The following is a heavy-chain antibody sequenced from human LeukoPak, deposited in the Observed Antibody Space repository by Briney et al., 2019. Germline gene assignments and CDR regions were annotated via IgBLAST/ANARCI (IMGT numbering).Heavy chain of an antibody. Sequence: GGPLRLSCAASGFTVSSNYMSWVRQTPGKGLEWVSVIYSGGSTYYADSVKGRFTISRDNSKNTLFLQMNSLTVEDTAVYYCARAKIGYSYLIDYWGQGTLVTVSS. CDR1: GFTVSSNY. CDR2: IYSGGST. D-gene: IGHD5-18*01. J-gene: IGHJ4*02. V-gene: IGHV3-66*01. CDR3: ARAKIGYSYLIDY.